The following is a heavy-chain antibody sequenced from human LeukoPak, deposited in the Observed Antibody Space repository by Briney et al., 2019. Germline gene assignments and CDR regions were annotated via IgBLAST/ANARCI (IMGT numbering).Heavy chain of an antibody. CDR2: IGTAGDT. Sequence: PGGSLRLSCAASGFTFSSYDMHWVRQATGKGLEWVSAIGTAGDTYYPGSVKGRFTISRENAKNSVYLQMNSLKAGDTAVYYRARGGGAAAETYYYYGMDVWGQGTTVTVSS. J-gene: IGHJ6*02. D-gene: IGHD6-13*01. CDR1: GFTFSSYD. CDR3: ARGGGAAAETYYYYGMDV. V-gene: IGHV3-13*01.